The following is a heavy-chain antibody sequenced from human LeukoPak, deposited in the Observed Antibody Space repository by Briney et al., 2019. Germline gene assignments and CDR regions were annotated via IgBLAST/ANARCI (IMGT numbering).Heavy chain of an antibody. Sequence: SETLSLTCTVSGYSICSGYYWGWIRQPPGKGLEWIGTIYHSGSTYYNPSLKSRVTISVDTSKNQFSLKLSSVTAADTAVYYCARGQARLSWFDPWGQGTLVTVSS. J-gene: IGHJ5*02. V-gene: IGHV4-38-2*02. CDR3: ARGQARLSWFDP. CDR1: GYSICSGYY. CDR2: IYHSGST. D-gene: IGHD6-19*01.